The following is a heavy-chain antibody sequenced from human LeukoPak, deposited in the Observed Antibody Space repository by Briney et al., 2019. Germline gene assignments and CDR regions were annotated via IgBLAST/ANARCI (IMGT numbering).Heavy chain of an antibody. D-gene: IGHD3-16*02. V-gene: IGHV3-23*01. J-gene: IGHJ4*02. CDR2: IVGSGGST. CDR1: GFTFNSYA. Sequence: GGSLRLSCAASGFTFNSYAMSWVRQAPGKGLEWVSTIVGSGGSTYYADTVKGRFTISRDNSKNTLDMQMNSLRAENTAVYFCAKGVRDQCGVIDYWSQATLICVPS. CDR3: AKGVRDQCGVIDY.